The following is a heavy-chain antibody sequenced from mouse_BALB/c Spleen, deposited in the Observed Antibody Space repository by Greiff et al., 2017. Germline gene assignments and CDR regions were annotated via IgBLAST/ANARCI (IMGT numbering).Heavy chain of an antibody. Sequence: EVQLVESGGDLVKPGGSLKLSCAASGFTFSSYGMSWVRQTPDKRLEWVATISSGGSYTYYPDSVKGRFTISRDNAKNTLYLQMSSLKSEDTAMYDCARRGGSYFDYWGQCTTLTASS. CDR3: ARRGGSYFDY. CDR1: GFTFSSYG. CDR2: ISSGGSYT. J-gene: IGHJ2*01. V-gene: IGHV5-6*01.